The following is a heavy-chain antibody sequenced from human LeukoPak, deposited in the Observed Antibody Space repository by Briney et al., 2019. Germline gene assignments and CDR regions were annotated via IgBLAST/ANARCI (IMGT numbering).Heavy chain of an antibody. CDR3: ARSSSSLGGYYYYMDV. Sequence: PGGSLRLSCAASGFTFRSYWMSWVRQAPGKGLEWMAYIRYDGSNKYYADSVKGRFTISRDNSKNTLYLQMNSLRAEDTAVYYCARSSSSLGGYYYYMDVWGKGTTVTVSS. CDR1: GFTFRSYW. D-gene: IGHD6-6*01. J-gene: IGHJ6*03. V-gene: IGHV3-30*02. CDR2: IRYDGSNK.